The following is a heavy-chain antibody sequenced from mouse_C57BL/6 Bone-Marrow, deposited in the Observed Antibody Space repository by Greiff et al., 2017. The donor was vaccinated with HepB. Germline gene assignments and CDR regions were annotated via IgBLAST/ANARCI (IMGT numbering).Heavy chain of an antibody. D-gene: IGHD2-1*01. Sequence: EVKLVESGGGLVKPGGSLKLSCAASGFTFSDYGMHWVRQAPEKGLEWVAYISSGSSTIYYADTVKGRFTISRDNAKNTLFLQMTSLRSEDTAMYYCARPRNYGNYFYAMDYWGQGTSVTVSS. CDR2: ISSGSSTI. V-gene: IGHV5-17*01. J-gene: IGHJ4*01. CDR3: ARPRNYGNYFYAMDY. CDR1: GFTFSDYG.